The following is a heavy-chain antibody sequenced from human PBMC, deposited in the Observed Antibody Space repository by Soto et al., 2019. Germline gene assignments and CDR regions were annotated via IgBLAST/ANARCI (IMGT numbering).Heavy chain of an antibody. CDR1: GGSISSGGYS. J-gene: IGHJ4*02. CDR3: ARAPIYYDSSGYFDY. V-gene: IGHV4-30-2*01. CDR2: IYHSGST. D-gene: IGHD3-22*01. Sequence: QLQLQESGSGLVKPSQTLSLTCAVSGGSISSGGYSWSWIRQPPGKGLEWIGYIYHSGSTYYNPSLKSRVTISVDRSKNQFSLKLSSVTAADTAVYYCARAPIYYDSSGYFDYWGQGTLVTVSS.